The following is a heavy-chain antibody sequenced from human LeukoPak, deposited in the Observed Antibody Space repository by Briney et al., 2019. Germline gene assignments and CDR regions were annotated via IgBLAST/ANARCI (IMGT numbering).Heavy chain of an antibody. Sequence: SETLSLTCTVSGGSISSYYWSWIRQPPGKGLEWIGYIYYSGSTNYNPSLKSRVTISVDTSKNQFSLKLSSVTAADTAVYYCARRKLYDYVWGSYRPTPFDYWGQGTLVTVSS. V-gene: IGHV4-59*12. CDR3: ARRKLYDYVWGSYRPTPFDY. D-gene: IGHD3-16*02. CDR1: GGSISSYY. J-gene: IGHJ4*02. CDR2: IYYSGST.